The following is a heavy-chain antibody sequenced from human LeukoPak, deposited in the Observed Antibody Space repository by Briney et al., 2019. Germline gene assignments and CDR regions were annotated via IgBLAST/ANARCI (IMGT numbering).Heavy chain of an antibody. V-gene: IGHV4-4*02. J-gene: IGHJ4*02. D-gene: IGHD4-23*01. CDR3: LYGGNSGDWVY. CDR2: IYHSGST. Sequence: SGTLSLTCAVSGGSISSSNWWSWVRRPPGKGLEWIGEIYHSGSTNYNPSLKSRVTMSVDKSKNQFSLNLSSVTAADTAIYYCLYGGNSGDWVYWGQGTLVTVSS. CDR1: GGSISSSNW.